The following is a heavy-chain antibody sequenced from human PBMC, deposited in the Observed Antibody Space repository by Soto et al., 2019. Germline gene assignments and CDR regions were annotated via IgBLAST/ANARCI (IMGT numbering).Heavy chain of an antibody. V-gene: IGHV1-8*01. D-gene: IGHD2-15*01. CDR2: MNPNSGNT. CDR3: AICGSPKDIVVVVAANWFDP. Sequence: ASVKVSCKASGYTFTSYDINWVRQATGQGLEWMGWMNPNSGNTGYAQKFQGRVTMTRNTSISTAYMELSSLRSEDTAVYYCAICGSPKDIVVVVAANWFDPWGQGTLVTVSS. J-gene: IGHJ5*02. CDR1: GYTFTSYD.